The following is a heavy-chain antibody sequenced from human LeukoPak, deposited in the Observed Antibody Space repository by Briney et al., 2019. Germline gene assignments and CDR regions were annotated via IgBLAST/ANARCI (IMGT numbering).Heavy chain of an antibody. V-gene: IGHV3-7*01. D-gene: IGHD6-6*01. CDR1: GFTFSSYW. J-gene: IGHJ6*02. CDR2: IKQDGSEK. Sequence: GGSLRLSCAASGFTFSSYWMSWVRQAPGKGLEWVANIKQDGSEKYYVDSVKGRFTISRDNAKNSLYLQMNSLRAEDTAVYYCARGAARPRIRGAPPYYYYYGMDVWGQGTTVTVSS. CDR3: ARGAARPRIRGAPPYYYYYGMDV.